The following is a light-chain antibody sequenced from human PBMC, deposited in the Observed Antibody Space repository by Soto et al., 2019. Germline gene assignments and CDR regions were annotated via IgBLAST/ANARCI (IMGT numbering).Light chain of an antibody. CDR2: SDN. CDR3: AAWDVSLVV. V-gene: IGLV1-44*01. Sequence: QSVLTQPPSASGTHGQRVTIACSESSSNIGTNTVIWYQQLPGAAPKLLIYSDNQRPSGVPDRFSGSKSGTSASLAISGLQSEDEADYYCAAWDVSLVVFGGGTQLTVL. CDR1: SSNIGTNT. J-gene: IGLJ2*01.